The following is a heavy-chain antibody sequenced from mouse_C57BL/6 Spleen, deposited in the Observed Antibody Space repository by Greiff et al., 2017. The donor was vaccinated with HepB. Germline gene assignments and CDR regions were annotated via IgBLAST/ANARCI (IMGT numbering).Heavy chain of an antibody. D-gene: IGHD3-2*02. CDR2: INPSTGGT. CDR3: ARGGLRLLYYFDY. CDR1: GYSFTGYY. Sequence: EVQLQQSGPELVKPGASVKISCKASGYSFTGYYMNWVKQSPEKSLEWIGEINPSTGGTTYNQKFKAKATLTVDKSSSTAYMQLKSLTSEDSAVYYCARGGLRLLYYFDYWGQGTTLTVSS. V-gene: IGHV1-42*01. J-gene: IGHJ2*01.